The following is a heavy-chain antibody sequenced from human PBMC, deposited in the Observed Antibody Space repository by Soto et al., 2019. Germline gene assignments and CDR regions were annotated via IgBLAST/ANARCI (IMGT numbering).Heavy chain of an antibody. CDR3: ARYRGSGSYYFDY. V-gene: IGHV4-34*01. D-gene: IGHD3-10*01. CDR2: INHSGST. CDR1: GGSFSGYY. Sequence: PSETLSLTCAVYGGSFSGYYWSWIRQPPGKGLEWIGEINHSGSTNYNPSLKSRVTISVDTSKNQFSLKLSSVTAADTAVYCCARYRGSGSYYFDYWGQGTLVTVSS. J-gene: IGHJ4*02.